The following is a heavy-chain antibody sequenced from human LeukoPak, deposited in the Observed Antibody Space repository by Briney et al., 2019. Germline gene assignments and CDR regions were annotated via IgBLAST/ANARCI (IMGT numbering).Heavy chain of an antibody. Sequence: SETLSLTCAVYGGSFSGYYWSWIRQPPGKGLEWIGEINHSGSTNYNPSLKSRVTISVDTSKNQFSLKLSSVTAADTAVYYCARGKLYYYYGMDVWGQGTTVTASS. CDR2: INHSGST. J-gene: IGHJ6*02. CDR3: ARGKLYYYYGMDV. CDR1: GGSFSGYY. D-gene: IGHD1-26*01. V-gene: IGHV4-34*01.